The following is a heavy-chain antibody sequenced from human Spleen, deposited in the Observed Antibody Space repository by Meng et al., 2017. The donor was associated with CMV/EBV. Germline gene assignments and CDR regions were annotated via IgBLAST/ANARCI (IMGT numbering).Heavy chain of an antibody. J-gene: IGHJ5*02. CDR1: GFTFNTYW. CDR3: ARASHDCTNGVCFPT. Sequence: GGSLRLSCAASGFTFNTYWMHWVRQAPGKGLVWVSLIAGDDSATTYADSVKGRFAISRDNAKNTLYLQMNSLRAEDTAVYYCARASHDCTNGVCFPTWGQGTLVTSPQ. CDR2: IAGDDSAT. V-gene: IGHV3-74*03. D-gene: IGHD2-8*01.